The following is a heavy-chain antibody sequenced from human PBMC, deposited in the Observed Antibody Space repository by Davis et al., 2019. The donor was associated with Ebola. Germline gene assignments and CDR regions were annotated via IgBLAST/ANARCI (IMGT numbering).Heavy chain of an antibody. CDR1: GFTFSSYA. Sequence: PGGSLRLSCAASGFTFSSYAMSWVRQAPGKGLEWVSAISGSGGSTYYADSVKGRFTISRDNSKKTLYLQMRSLRVEDTAIYYCAKDQGPGYTYGGGLDYWGQGTQVTVSS. J-gene: IGHJ4*02. CDR3: AKDQGPGYTYGGGLDY. V-gene: IGHV3-23*01. CDR2: ISGSGGST. D-gene: IGHD5-18*01.